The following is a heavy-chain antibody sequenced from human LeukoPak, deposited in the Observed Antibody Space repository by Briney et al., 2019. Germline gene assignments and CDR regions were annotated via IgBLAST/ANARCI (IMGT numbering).Heavy chain of an antibody. D-gene: IGHD3-10*01. Sequence: SETLSLTCAVYGGSFSGYYWSWIRQPPGKGLEWIGEINHSGSTNYNPSLKSRVTISVDTSKNQFSLKLSSVTAADTAVYYCARREITMVRGVIITFRPFDYWGQGTLVTVSS. CDR1: GGSFSGYY. V-gene: IGHV4-34*01. J-gene: IGHJ4*02. CDR3: ARREITMVRGVIITFRPFDY. CDR2: INHSGST.